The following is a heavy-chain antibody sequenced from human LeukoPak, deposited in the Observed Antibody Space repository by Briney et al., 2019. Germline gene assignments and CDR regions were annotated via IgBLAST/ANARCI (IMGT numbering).Heavy chain of an antibody. J-gene: IGHJ1*01. CDR3: ARGEGATASRSVYFQH. D-gene: IGHD1-26*01. CDR1: GYTFTSYY. Sequence: GASVKVSCKASGYTFTSYYMHWVRQAPGQGLEWMGIINPSGGSTSYAQKFQGRVTMTRDTSTSTVYMELSSLRSEDTAVYYCARGEGATASRSVYFQHWGQGTLVTVSS. CDR2: INPSGGST. V-gene: IGHV1-46*01.